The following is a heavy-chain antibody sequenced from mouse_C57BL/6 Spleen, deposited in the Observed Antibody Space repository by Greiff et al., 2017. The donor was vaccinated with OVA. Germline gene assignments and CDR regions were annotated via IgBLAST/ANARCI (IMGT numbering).Heavy chain of an antibody. CDR3: AASTVVARDY. Sequence: VQVVESGAELVKPVASVKISCKASGYAFSSYWMNWVKQRPGKGLEWIGQIYPGDGDTNYNGKFKGKATLTADKSSSTAYMQLSSLTSEDSAVYFCAASTVVARDYWGQGTTLTVSS. D-gene: IGHD1-1*01. V-gene: IGHV1-80*01. CDR2: IYPGDGDT. J-gene: IGHJ2*01. CDR1: GYAFSSYW.